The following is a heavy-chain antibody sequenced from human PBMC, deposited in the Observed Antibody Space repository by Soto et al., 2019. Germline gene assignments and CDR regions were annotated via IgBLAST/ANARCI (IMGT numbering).Heavy chain of an antibody. D-gene: IGHD5-12*01. Sequence: GESLKISCKGSGYSFTSYWIGWVRQMPGKGLEWMGIIYPGDSDTRYSPSFQGQVTISADKSISTAYLQWSSLKASDTAVYYCARHFPPEMATIKAAYYYYGMDVWGQGTTVTVSS. CDR1: GYSFTSYW. CDR2: IYPGDSDT. CDR3: ARHFPPEMATIKAAYYYYGMDV. J-gene: IGHJ6*02. V-gene: IGHV5-51*01.